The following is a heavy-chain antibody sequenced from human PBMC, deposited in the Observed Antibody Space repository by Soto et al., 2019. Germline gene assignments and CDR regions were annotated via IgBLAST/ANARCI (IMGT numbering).Heavy chain of an antibody. CDR2: IYYSGST. J-gene: IGHJ4*02. CDR1: GGSISSIIYY. CDR3: ATDSETGCSGGSCNPEY. V-gene: IGHV4-39*01. Sequence: SDTLSLTCTVSGGSISSIIYYWGWIRQPPGKGLEWIESIYYSGSTYYNPSLKSRVTISVDTSKNQFSLKLSSVTAADTAVYYCATDSETGCSGGSCNPEYWGQGTLVTVSS. D-gene: IGHD2-15*01.